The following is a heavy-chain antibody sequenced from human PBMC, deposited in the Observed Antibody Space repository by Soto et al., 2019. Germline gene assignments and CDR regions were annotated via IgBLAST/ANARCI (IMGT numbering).Heavy chain of an antibody. CDR2: IYYSGST. J-gene: IGHJ5*02. V-gene: IGHV4-30-4*01. CDR3: ARGSYDFWSGYHVNWFAP. CDR1: GGSISSGDYY. Sequence: SETLSLTCTVSGGSISSGDYYWSWIRQPPGKGLEWIGYIYYSGSTYYNPSLKSRVTISVDTSKNQFSLKLSSVTAADTAVYYCARGSYDFWSGYHVNWFAPWGQGTLVTVSS. D-gene: IGHD3-3*01.